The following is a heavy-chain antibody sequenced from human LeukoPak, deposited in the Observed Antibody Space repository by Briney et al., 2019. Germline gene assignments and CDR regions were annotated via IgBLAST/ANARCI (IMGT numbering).Heavy chain of an antibody. J-gene: IGHJ3*02. CDR3: ARRYYDSSGYYSDAFDI. V-gene: IGHV1-69*05. D-gene: IGHD3-22*01. Sequence: SVKVSCTASGGTFSSYAISRVRQAPGQGLEWMGRIIPICGTANYAQKFQGRVTITTDESTSTAYMELSSLRSEDTAVYYCARRYYDSSGYYSDAFDIWGQGTMVTVSS. CDR2: IIPICGTA. CDR1: GGTFSSYA.